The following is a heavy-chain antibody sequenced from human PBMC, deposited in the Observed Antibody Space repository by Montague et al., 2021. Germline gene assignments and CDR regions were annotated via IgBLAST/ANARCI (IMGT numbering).Heavy chain of an antibody. CDR1: GYTFTSYD. V-gene: IGHV1-8*01. J-gene: IGHJ5*02. CDR3: ARAFGSSWQGTFNWFDP. Sequence: SVKVSCKASGYTFTSYDINWVRQATGQGLEWMGWMNPNSGITGYAQKFQGRVTMTRNTSISTAYMELSPRSEDTAVYYCARAFGSSWQGTFNWFDPWGQGTLVTVSS. CDR2: MNPNSGIT. D-gene: IGHD6-13*01.